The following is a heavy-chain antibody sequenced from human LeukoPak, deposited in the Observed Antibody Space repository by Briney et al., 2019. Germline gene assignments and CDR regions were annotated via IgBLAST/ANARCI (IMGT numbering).Heavy chain of an antibody. J-gene: IGHJ4*02. CDR3: ARGGTFGVDISDY. V-gene: IGHV3-21*01. D-gene: IGHD3-3*01. Sequence: GGSLRLSCAVSGFTFSTYSMTWGRQAPGKGLEWVSSISSSSRNTYYTDSVKGRFTISRDNAKNLLYLQMSSLRAEDTAVYYCARGGTFGVDISDYWGQGTLVTVSS. CDR1: GFTFSTYS. CDR2: ISSSSRNT.